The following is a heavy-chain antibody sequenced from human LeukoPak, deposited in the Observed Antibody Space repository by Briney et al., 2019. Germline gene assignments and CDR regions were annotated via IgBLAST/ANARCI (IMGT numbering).Heavy chain of an antibody. J-gene: IGHJ4*02. CDR1: GGSISSYY. CDR2: IYYSGST. V-gene: IGHV4-59*01. CDR3: ASAPEDFWSGFFDY. Sequence: SETLSLTCTVSGGSISSYYWSWIRQPPGKGLEWIGYIYYSGSTNYNPSLKSRVTISVDTSKNQFSLKLSSVTAADTAVYYCASAPEDFWSGFFDYWGQGTLVTVSS. D-gene: IGHD3-3*01.